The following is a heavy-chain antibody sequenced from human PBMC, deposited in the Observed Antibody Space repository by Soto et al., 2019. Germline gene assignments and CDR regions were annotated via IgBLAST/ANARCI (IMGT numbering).Heavy chain of an antibody. V-gene: IGHV2-5*02. J-gene: IGHJ6*02. CDR1: GFSLSTGGMG. Sequence: SGPTLVNPTQTLTLTCTFSGFSLSTGGMGVGWIRQPPGKALEWLALIYWDGDRRYRPSLMSRLTIAKDTSKNQVVLTMTNMDPVDTATYYCIQSRCGGDCLQSYASYYYYGMDVWSQGTTVTVSS. CDR2: IYWDGDR. CDR3: IQSRCGGDCLQSYASYYYYGMDV. D-gene: IGHD2-21*02.